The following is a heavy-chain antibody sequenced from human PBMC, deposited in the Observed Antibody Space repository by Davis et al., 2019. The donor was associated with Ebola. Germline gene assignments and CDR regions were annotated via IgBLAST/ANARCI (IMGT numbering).Heavy chain of an antibody. D-gene: IGHD3-16*01. CDR2: INPHNNNT. J-gene: IGHJ4*02. CDR3: ARDLGGMITFGGVFDY. V-gene: IGHV1-18*04. CDR1: GYPFTSYG. Sequence: AVSVKVSCKASGYPFTSYGVTWVRQAPGQGLEWMGWINPHNNNTNYAQNVQGRVTMTTDTSTSTAYMELRSLRSDDTAVYYCARDLGGMITFGGVFDYWGQGTLVTVSS.